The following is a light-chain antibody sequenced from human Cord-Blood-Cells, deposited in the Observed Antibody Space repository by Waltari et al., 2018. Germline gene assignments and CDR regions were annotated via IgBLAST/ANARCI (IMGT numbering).Light chain of an antibody. CDR2: GAS. CDR3: QQYDSSPCT. J-gene: IGKJ1*01. CDR1: RSVRSSY. Sequence: EIVLPPSPRALSLAPEERATLPWRASRSVRSSYLAWYQQKPGQAPRLLIYGASSRATGIPDRFSGSGSGTDFTLTISRLEPEDFAVYYCQQYDSSPCTFGQGTKVEIK. V-gene: IGKV3-20*01.